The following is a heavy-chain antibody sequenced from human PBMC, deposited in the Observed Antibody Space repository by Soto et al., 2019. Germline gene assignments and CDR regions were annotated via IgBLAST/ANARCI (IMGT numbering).Heavy chain of an antibody. Sequence: SVKVSCKASGGTFSSYAISWVRQAPGQGLEWMGGSIPIFGTANYAQKFQGRVTITADESTSTAYMELSSLRSEDTAVYYCARGYDFWSGFQTPHYYYYYGMDVWGQGTTVTVSS. CDR1: GGTFSSYA. D-gene: IGHD3-3*01. V-gene: IGHV1-69*13. CDR3: ARGYDFWSGFQTPHYYYYYGMDV. CDR2: SIPIFGTA. J-gene: IGHJ6*02.